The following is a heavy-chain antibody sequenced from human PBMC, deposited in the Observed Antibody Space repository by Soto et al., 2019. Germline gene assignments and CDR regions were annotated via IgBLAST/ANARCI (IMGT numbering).Heavy chain of an antibody. V-gene: IGHV1-69*12. CDR1: GGTLSNYA. J-gene: IGHJ6*02. D-gene: IGHD2-21*01. CDR3: AAHFHCGPYYYSYGMDV. Sequence: QVQLVQSGAEVKKPGSSVKVSCKASGGTLSNYAISWVRQAPGQGLEWMGGIIPMFGTANYAQKFQGRVTSTAEESTSTAYMELSSLRSEDTAVYYCAAHFHCGPYYYSYGMDVWGQGTTVTVSS. CDR2: IIPMFGTA.